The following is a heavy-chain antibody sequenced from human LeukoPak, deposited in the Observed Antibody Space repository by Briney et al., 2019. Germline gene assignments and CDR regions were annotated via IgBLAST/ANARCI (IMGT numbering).Heavy chain of an antibody. Sequence: GGSLRLSCVASGFTFSSYNINWVRQAPGRGLEWLSYISRDSDIRYYADSVRGRFHISRDNARNSLYLQMNSLRADDTAMYYCAKDHRGGSYWGGFDYWGQGTLVTVSS. CDR2: ISRDSDIR. CDR3: AKDHRGGSYWGGFDY. D-gene: IGHD1-26*01. V-gene: IGHV3-48*01. J-gene: IGHJ4*02. CDR1: GFTFSSYN.